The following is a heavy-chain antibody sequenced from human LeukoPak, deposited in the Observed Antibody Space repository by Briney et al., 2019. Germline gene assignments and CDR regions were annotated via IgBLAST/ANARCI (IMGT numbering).Heavy chain of an antibody. Sequence: GRSLRLSCAASGFTFSDYGMAWVRQAPGKGLEWVSATSGSGGTTYYADSVKGRFTISRDNSKNTLYLQMNSLRAEDTAVYYCAKDQDSGYDFFVVFRYWGQGTLVTVSS. D-gene: IGHD5-12*01. CDR2: TSGSGGTT. J-gene: IGHJ4*02. CDR1: GFTFSDYG. CDR3: AKDQDSGYDFFVVFRY. V-gene: IGHV3-23*01.